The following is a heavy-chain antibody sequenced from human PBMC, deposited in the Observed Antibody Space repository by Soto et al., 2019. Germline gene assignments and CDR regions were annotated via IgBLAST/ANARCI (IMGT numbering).Heavy chain of an antibody. Sequence: PGGSLRLSCAASGFTFGSCAMSWVRQAPGKGLEWVSSISGSGGSTYYADSVKGRFTISRDNSKNTLYLQMNSLRAEDTAVYYCAKDPEWELPKYYFDYWGQGTLVTVSS. CDR2: ISGSGGST. J-gene: IGHJ4*02. CDR3: AKDPEWELPKYYFDY. V-gene: IGHV3-23*01. D-gene: IGHD1-26*01. CDR1: GFTFGSCA.